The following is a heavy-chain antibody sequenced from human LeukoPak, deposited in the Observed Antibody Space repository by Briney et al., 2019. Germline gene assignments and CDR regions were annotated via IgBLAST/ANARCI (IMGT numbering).Heavy chain of an antibody. V-gene: IGHV1-69*04. D-gene: IGHD3-10*01. CDR1: GGTFSSYA. CDR3: ARVSPGFGDFDY. J-gene: IGHJ4*02. CDR2: IIPILGIA. Sequence: EASVKVSCKASGGTFSSYAISWVRQAPGQGLEWMGRIIPILGIANYAQKFQGRVTITADKPTSTAYMELSSLRSEDTDVYYCARVSPGFGDFDYWGQGTLVTVSS.